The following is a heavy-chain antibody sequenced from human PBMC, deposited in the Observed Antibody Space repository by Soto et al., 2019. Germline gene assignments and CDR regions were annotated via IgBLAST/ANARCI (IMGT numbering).Heavy chain of an antibody. D-gene: IGHD3-10*01. CDR3: ARGSSREGPIQMTFDY. CDR2: IYYSGST. J-gene: IGHJ4*02. V-gene: IGHV4-61*01. Sequence: SETLSLTCTVSVVSVSRRSYSWGWIRQPPGRRLEWLGYIYYSGSTNYNPSLKSRTVISADTSGIQFFLTLTSGAAADTAVYYCARGSSREGPIQMTFDYWGQGALVAVS. CDR1: VVSVSRRSYS.